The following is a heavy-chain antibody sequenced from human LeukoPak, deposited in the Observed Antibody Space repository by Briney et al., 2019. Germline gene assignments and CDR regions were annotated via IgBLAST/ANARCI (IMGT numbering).Heavy chain of an antibody. CDR3: ARDTFYSSGVYGLDV. V-gene: IGHV3-33*01. CDR2: IYYDGSNK. J-gene: IGHJ6*02. Sequence: GGSLRLSCAASGFIFSSYGMHWFRQAPGKGLEWVAVIYYDGSNKYYADSVRGRFTISRDNSKNTLLLQMSSLRAEDTAVYYCARDTFYSSGVYGLDVWGQGTTVTVSS. CDR1: GFIFSSYG. D-gene: IGHD3-22*01.